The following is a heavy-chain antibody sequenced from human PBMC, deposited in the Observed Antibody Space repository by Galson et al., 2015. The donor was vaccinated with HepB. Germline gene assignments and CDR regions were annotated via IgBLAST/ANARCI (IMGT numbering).Heavy chain of an antibody. Sequence: TLYLTCTVSGDSLRSYYWSWIRQSPGKGLEWIGYYSGSTTYNPSLKSRVTISVDTSKNQLSLKLSSVTAADTAMYYCARNGRGYSYDYWGQGTLVTVSS. D-gene: IGHD5-18*01. CDR2: YYSGST. CDR3: ARNGRGYSYDY. V-gene: IGHV4-59*01. J-gene: IGHJ4*02. CDR1: GDSLRSYY.